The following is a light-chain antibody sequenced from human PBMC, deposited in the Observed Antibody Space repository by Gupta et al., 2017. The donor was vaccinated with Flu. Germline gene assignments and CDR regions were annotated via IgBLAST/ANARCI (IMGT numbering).Light chain of an antibody. Sequence: DIQMTQSPSSLSASVGDRITISCQASHDISTYLNWFQQKPGKAPRLLIYDASYLEVGVPSRFSGSGSGTDFTFTISSLQPEDGATYYCQQCDSRPLTFGGGTKVEIK. CDR2: DAS. V-gene: IGKV1-33*01. CDR1: HDISTY. J-gene: IGKJ4*01. CDR3: QQCDSRPLT.